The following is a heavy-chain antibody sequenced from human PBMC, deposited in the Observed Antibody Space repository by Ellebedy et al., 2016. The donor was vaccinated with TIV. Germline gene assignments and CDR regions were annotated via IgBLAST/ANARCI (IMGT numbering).Heavy chain of an antibody. D-gene: IGHD3-16*01. V-gene: IGHV1-18*04. Sequence: AASVKVSCKASGYTFTSYGITWVRQAPGQGLEWMGWISAYNGDTNYSQKFQGRVTMTTVTSTSTAYMEVRSLRSDDPAVYYCARGTLITYYYFEYWGQGTLVTVSS. CDR3: ARGTLITYYYFEY. J-gene: IGHJ4*02. CDR1: GYTFTSYG. CDR2: ISAYNGDT.